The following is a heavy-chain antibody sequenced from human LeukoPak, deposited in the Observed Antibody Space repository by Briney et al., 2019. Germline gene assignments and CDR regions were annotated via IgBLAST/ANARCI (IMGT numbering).Heavy chain of an antibody. CDR1: GFTLSNYW. V-gene: IGHV3-7*01. J-gene: IGHJ3*02. Sequence: GGSPRLSCAASGFTLSNYWMSWVRQAPGKGLEWVANIKEDGSAKYYVDSVKGRFTISRDNAKNSLFLEMNTLRAEDTAVYYCARDSPYGDYDSFDIWGQGTMVTVSS. CDR3: ARDSPYGDYDSFDI. CDR2: IKEDGSAK. D-gene: IGHD4-17*01.